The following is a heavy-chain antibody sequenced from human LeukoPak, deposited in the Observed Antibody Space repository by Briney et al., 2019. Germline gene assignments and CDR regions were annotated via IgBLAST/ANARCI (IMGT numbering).Heavy chain of an antibody. D-gene: IGHD3-10*01. J-gene: IGHJ4*02. Sequence: SETLSLTCTVSGGSISSSSYYRGWIRQPPGKGLEWIGSIYYSGSTYYNPSLKSRVTISVDTSKNQFSLKLSSVTAADTAVYYCARQAYYYGSGSYYSPFDYWGQGTLVTVSS. CDR1: GGSISSSSYY. CDR3: ARQAYYYGSGSYYSPFDY. V-gene: IGHV4-39*01. CDR2: IYYSGST.